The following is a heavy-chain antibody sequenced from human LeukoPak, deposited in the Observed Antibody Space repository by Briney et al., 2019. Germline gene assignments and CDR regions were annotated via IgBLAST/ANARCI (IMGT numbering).Heavy chain of an antibody. CDR1: GFTFDDYV. CDR2: INLNGVST. D-gene: IGHD6-19*01. V-gene: IGHV3-20*04. CDR3: ARGAGIAVAGTFRWGHAFDI. J-gene: IGHJ3*02. Sequence: GGSLRLSCAASGFTFDDYVMSWVGHAPGKGLEWVSGINLNGVSTGYADSVKGRFTISRDNAKNSLYLQMNSLRAEDTALYYCARGAGIAVAGTFRWGHAFDIWGQGTMVTVSS.